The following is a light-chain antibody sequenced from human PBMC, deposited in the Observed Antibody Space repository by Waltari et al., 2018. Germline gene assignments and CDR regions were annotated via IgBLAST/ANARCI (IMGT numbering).Light chain of an antibody. J-gene: IGKJ1*01. V-gene: IGKV3-20*01. CDR3: QQYDASPGT. CDR2: GAS. Sequence: EIVMTQSPGPLSLSPGERATLSCRASHSIRGRHLAWYQQKPSQTPRLLIYGASCRATGIPDRFSGRWSGTDFTLTITSLEPEDFAVYSCQQYDASPGTFGQGTTVEIK. CDR1: HSIRGRH.